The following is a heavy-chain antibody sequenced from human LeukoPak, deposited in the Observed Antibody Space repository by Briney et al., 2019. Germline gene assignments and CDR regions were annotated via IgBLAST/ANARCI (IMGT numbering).Heavy chain of an antibody. J-gene: IGHJ4*02. D-gene: IGHD6-19*01. Sequence: PGGSLRLSCAASGFTFSSYSMNWVRQAPGKGLEWVSSISSSSSYIYYADSVKGRFTISRDNAKNSLYLQMNSLRAEDTAVYYCARSGYSSGWYSEGIGYWGQRTLVTVSS. CDR2: ISSSSSYI. CDR1: GFTFSSYS. CDR3: ARSGYSSGWYSEGIGY. V-gene: IGHV3-21*01.